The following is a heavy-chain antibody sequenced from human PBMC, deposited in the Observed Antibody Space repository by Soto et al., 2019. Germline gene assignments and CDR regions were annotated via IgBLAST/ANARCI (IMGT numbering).Heavy chain of an antibody. CDR3: AKDYGGKDGDY. CDR1: GGTFSSYT. D-gene: IGHD4-17*01. Sequence: QVQLVQSGAEVKKPGSSVKVFCKASGGTFSSYTISWVRQAPGQGLEWMGRIIPILGIANYAQKFQGRVTITADKSTSTAYMELSSLRSEDTAVYYCAKDYGGKDGDYWGQGTLVTVSS. CDR2: IIPILGIA. J-gene: IGHJ4*02. V-gene: IGHV1-69*08.